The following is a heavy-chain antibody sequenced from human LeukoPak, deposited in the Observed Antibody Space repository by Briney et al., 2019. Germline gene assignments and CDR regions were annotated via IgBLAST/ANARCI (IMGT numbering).Heavy chain of an antibody. CDR2: LRYDGSKK. CDR3: AKDSAHDYGGDAVPGTFDV. Sequence: GGSLRLSCAASGFIFNNYGMHWVRQAPGKGLEWVAFLRYDGSKKFYADSLKGRFTISRDDSKNTVSLQMNSLRVEDTAVYYCAKDSAHDYGGDAVPGTFDVWGQGTMVTVSS. V-gene: IGHV3-30*02. J-gene: IGHJ3*01. CDR1: GFIFNNYG. D-gene: IGHD4-23*01.